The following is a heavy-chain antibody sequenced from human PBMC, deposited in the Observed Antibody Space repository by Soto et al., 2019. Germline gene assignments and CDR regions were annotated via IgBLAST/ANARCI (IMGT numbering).Heavy chain of an antibody. V-gene: IGHV1-18*04. Sequence: QLHLVQSGAEVKKPGASVKVSCTASGYTFTSFGVSWVRQVPGQGLEWMGWISGYNGDTDYAQKLQGRVTMTTDRYTSTAYMEVRSLRYDDTAVYYCARDKPQQIVGYNYYYGMDVWGQGTTVTVSS. CDR1: GYTFTSFG. CDR3: ARDKPQQIVGYNYYYGMDV. J-gene: IGHJ6*02. D-gene: IGHD6-6*01. CDR2: ISGYNGDT.